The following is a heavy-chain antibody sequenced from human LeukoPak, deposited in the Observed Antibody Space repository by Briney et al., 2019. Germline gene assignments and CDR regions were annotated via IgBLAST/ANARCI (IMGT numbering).Heavy chain of an antibody. Sequence: ASVKVSCKASGYTFTSYSISWVRQAPGQGLEWMAWISAYNGNTIYAQKVKGRVTMTTGTSTSTAYMELRSLKSGDTAVYYCARASYCSGGSCYSDYWGQGTLVTVSS. CDR2: ISAYNGNT. D-gene: IGHD2-15*01. J-gene: IGHJ4*02. V-gene: IGHV1-18*01. CDR1: GYTFTSYS. CDR3: ARASYCSGGSCYSDY.